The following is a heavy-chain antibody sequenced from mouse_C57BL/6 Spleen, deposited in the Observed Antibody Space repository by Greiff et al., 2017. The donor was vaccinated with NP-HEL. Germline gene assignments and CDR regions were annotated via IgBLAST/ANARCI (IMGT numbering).Heavy chain of an antibody. CDR1: GYAFSSSW. D-gene: IGHD3-3*01. CDR3: ARRASGYFDV. V-gene: IGHV1-82*01. J-gene: IGHJ1*03. Sequence: VQLQQSGPELVKPGASVKISCKASGYAFSSSWMNWVKQRPGKGLEWIGRIYPGDGDTNYNGKFKGKATLTADKSSSTAYMQLSSLTSEDSAVYVCARRASGYFDVWGTGTTVTVSS. CDR2: IYPGDGDT.